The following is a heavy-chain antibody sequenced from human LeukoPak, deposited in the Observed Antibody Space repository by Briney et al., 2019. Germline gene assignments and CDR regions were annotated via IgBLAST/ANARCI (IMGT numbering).Heavy chain of an antibody. CDR3: ARDRASSWPFDY. D-gene: IGHD6-13*01. Sequence: PGGSLRLSCAASGFTFSTYTMNWVRQAPGKGLEWVSSISGSTKYIYYADSLKGRFTISRDNAKNSLYLEMNSLRAEDTAVYYCARDRASSWPFDYWGQGNLVTVSS. J-gene: IGHJ4*02. V-gene: IGHV3-21*01. CDR1: GFTFSTYT. CDR2: ISGSTKYI.